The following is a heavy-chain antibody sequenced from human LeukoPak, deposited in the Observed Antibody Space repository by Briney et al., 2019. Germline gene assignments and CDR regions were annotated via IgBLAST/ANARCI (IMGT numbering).Heavy chain of an antibody. CDR1: GFTFINAW. D-gene: IGHD1-26*01. J-gene: IGHJ4*02. CDR2: IKAKAHGGTT. V-gene: IGHV3-15*01. CDR3: TTDGVGIEGATFDY. Sequence: GGSLRLSCAASGFTFINAWMAWVRQAPGKGLEWVGRIKAKAHGGTTDYTAPVKGRFTISRDDSKNTLYLQMNSLKTEDTAVYYCTTDGVGIEGATFDYWGQGTLVTVSS.